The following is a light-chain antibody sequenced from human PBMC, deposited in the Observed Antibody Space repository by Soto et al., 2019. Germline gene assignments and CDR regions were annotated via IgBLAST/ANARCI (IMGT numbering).Light chain of an antibody. CDR3: QQYYSTPYT. Sequence: DIVMTQSPDSLAVSLGERATINCKSSQSVFYTSNNKNYLTWYQQKPGQPPKLLIYWASTRESGVPDRFSGSASGTDFALTISSLQAEDVAVYYCQQYYSTPYTFGQVTKLEIK. V-gene: IGKV4-1*01. J-gene: IGKJ2*01. CDR1: QSVFYTSNNKNY. CDR2: WAS.